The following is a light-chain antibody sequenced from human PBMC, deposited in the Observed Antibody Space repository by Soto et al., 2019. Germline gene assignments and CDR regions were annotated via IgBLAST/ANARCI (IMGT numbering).Light chain of an antibody. V-gene: IGKV3-11*01. CDR1: QSVSSY. Sequence: EIVLTQSPATLSLSPGERATLSCRASQSVSSYLAWYQQKPGQAPRLLIYDASNRATGIPARFSGSGSGTDFPPTISSLEPEDLAVYYCQQRSHWPFTFGPGTKVDIK. J-gene: IGKJ3*01. CDR3: QQRSHWPFT. CDR2: DAS.